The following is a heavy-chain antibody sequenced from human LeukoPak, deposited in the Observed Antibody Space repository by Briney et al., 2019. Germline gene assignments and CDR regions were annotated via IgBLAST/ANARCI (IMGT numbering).Heavy chain of an antibody. Sequence: GGSLRLSCAASGFTFSSYAMSWVRQAPGKGLEWVSAISGSGGSTYYADSVKGRFTISRDNSKNTLYLQMNSLRAEDTAVYYCAKAFGRNYYDSSGRGYWGQGTLVTVSS. CDR3: AKAFGRNYYDSSGRGY. D-gene: IGHD3-22*01. CDR1: GFTFSSYA. CDR2: ISGSGGST. J-gene: IGHJ4*02. V-gene: IGHV3-23*01.